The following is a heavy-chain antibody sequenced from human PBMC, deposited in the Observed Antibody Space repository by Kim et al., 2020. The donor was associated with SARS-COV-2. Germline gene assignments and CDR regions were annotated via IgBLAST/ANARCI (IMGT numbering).Heavy chain of an antibody. Sequence: YYTDPGKGRVPISRDNSKNTLYLHMNSRRAEDTAVYYCAADSSSSYYFDYWGQGTLVTVSS. D-gene: IGHD6-6*01. V-gene: IGHV3-30*10. CDR3: AADSSSSYYFDY. J-gene: IGHJ4*02.